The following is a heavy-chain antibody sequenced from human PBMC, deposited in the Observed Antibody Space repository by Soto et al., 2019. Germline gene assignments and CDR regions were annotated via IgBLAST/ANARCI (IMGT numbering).Heavy chain of an antibody. J-gene: IGHJ4*02. D-gene: IGHD3-22*01. CDR2: INPNSGGT. CDR1: GYTFTGYY. V-gene: IGHV1-2*02. Sequence: ASVKVSCKASGYTFTGYYMHWVRQAPRQGLEWMGWINPNSGGTNYAQKFQGRVTMTRDTSISTAYMELSRLRSDDTAVYYCARVPTHSSGYYYPKGPFDYWGQGTLVTVSS. CDR3: ARVPTHSSGYYYPKGPFDY.